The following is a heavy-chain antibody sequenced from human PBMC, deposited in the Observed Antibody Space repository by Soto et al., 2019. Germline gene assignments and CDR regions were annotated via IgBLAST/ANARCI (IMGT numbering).Heavy chain of an antibody. J-gene: IGHJ3*02. V-gene: IGHV3-53*04. Sequence: GGSLRLSCAASGFTVSSNYMSWVRQAPGKGLEWVSVIYSDDSTYYADSVKGRFTISRHNSKNTLYLQMNSLRAEDTAVYYCARETIFGIAPRAFDIWGKATIVTVSS. CDR1: GFTVSSNY. CDR3: ARETIFGIAPRAFDI. D-gene: IGHD3-3*01. CDR2: IYSDDST.